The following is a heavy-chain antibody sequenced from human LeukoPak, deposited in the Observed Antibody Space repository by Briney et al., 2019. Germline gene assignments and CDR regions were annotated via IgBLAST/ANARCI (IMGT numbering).Heavy chain of an antibody. J-gene: IGHJ4*02. Sequence: PGGSLRLSCAASGFTFSSYSMNWVRQAPGKGLEWVSAISGSGGSTYYADSVKGRFTISRDNSKNTLYLQMNSLRAEDTAVYYCAKAHSGSYYPFFDYWGQGTLVTVSS. V-gene: IGHV3-23*01. D-gene: IGHD1-26*01. CDR3: AKAHSGSYYPFFDY. CDR1: GFTFSSYS. CDR2: ISGSGGST.